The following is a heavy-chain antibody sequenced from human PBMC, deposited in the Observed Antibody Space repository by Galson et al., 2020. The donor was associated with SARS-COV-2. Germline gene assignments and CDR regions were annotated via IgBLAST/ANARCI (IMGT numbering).Heavy chain of an antibody. D-gene: IGHD6-19*01. CDR1: GFRFSSYP. Sequence: GGSLRLSCAASGFRFSSYPMTWVRQAPGKGLEWVSNISPSGGRPDYADSVKGRFTISRDNSKNTLYLQMNSLRGEDTAVYYCAKSAVAGVFDSWGQGTLVTVSS. CDR2: ISPSGGRP. CDR3: AKSAVAGVFDS. J-gene: IGHJ4*02. V-gene: IGHV3-23*01.